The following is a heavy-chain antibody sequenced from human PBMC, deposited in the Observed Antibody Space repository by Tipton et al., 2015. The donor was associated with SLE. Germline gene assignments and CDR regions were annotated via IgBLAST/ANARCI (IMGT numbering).Heavy chain of an antibody. J-gene: IGHJ2*01. CDR1: GFTFSSYG. Sequence: SLRLSCAASGFTFSSYGMHWVRQAPGKGLEWVAIIWYDGSNEDYADSVKGRFTISRDNSKNTLYLQMNSLGFEDTAVYYCARGLGVWYFDLWGRGTLVTVSS. CDR3: ARGLGVWYFDL. D-gene: IGHD2-8*02. CDR2: IWYDGSNE. V-gene: IGHV3-33*01.